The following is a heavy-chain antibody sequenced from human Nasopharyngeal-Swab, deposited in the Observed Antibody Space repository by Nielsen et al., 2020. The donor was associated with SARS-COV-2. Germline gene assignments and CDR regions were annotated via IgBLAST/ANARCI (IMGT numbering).Heavy chain of an antibody. CDR2: ITSSGSTI. Sequence: VRQAPGKGLEWVSYITSSGSTIYYADSVKGRFTISRDNAKNSLYLQMNSLRAEDTAVYYCARDIITGTIVGAFDIWGQGTMVTVSS. J-gene: IGHJ3*02. CDR3: ARDIITGTIVGAFDI. D-gene: IGHD1-7*01. V-gene: IGHV3-48*01.